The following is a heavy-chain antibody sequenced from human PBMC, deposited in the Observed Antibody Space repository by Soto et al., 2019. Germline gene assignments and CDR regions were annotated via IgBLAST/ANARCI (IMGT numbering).Heavy chain of an antibody. D-gene: IGHD7-27*01. Sequence: RLSCAASGFTFSSYGMHWVRQAAGKGREWVAVIWYDGSNKYYADSVKGRFTISRDNSKNTLYLQMNSLRAEDTAVYYCATEPRGANSIYAFDIWGQGTMVTVSS. J-gene: IGHJ3*02. V-gene: IGHV3-33*01. CDR1: GFTFSSYG. CDR2: IWYDGSNK. CDR3: ATEPRGANSIYAFDI.